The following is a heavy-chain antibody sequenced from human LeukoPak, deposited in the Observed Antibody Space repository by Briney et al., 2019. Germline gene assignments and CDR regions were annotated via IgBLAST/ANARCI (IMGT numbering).Heavy chain of an antibody. D-gene: IGHD6-13*01. CDR2: IRYDGSNK. CDR1: GFTFSSYG. Sequence: GGSLRLSCAASGFTFSSYGMHWARQAPGKGLEWVAFIRYDGSNKYYADSVKGRFTISRDNSKNTLYLQMNSLRAEDTAVYYCANPSLFYWQQLVPGDAFDIWGQGTMVTVSS. CDR3: ANPSLFYWQQLVPGDAFDI. J-gene: IGHJ3*02. V-gene: IGHV3-30*02.